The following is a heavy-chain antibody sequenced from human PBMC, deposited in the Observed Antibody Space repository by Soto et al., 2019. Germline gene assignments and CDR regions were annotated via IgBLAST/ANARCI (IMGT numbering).Heavy chain of an antibody. CDR1: GFTFSDHY. D-gene: IGHD5-12*01. CDR2: TRNKANSYTT. Sequence: PGGSLRLSCAASGFTFSDHYMDWIRQAPGKGLEWVGRTRNKANSYTTEYAASVKGRSTISRDDSKNSLYLQMNSLKTEDTAVYYCARVATSDSYYYYYMDVWGKGTTVTVPS. V-gene: IGHV3-72*01. J-gene: IGHJ6*03. CDR3: ARVATSDSYYYYYMDV.